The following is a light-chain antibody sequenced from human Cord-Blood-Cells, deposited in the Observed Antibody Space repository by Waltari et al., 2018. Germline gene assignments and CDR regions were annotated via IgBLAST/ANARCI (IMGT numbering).Light chain of an antibody. CDR2: AAS. J-gene: IGKJ1*01. CDR1: QSISRY. Sequence: DIQMTQSPSSLSASVGDRVTITCRASQSISRYLNWYQQKPGKAPKLLIYAASSLQSGVPSRFSGSRSGTDFTLTISSLQPEDFATYYCQQSYSTPPRTFGQGTKVEIK. CDR3: QQSYSTPPRT. V-gene: IGKV1-39*01.